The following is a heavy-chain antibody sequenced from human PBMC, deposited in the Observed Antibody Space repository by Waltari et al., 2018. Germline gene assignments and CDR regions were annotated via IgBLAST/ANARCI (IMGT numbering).Heavy chain of an antibody. Sequence: EVPLVPSGAEVTKPGATVTISCKVSGYTFPDPYRHWVKQAPGKGLEWMGLVEPEDGETIYAEKCQGRGTITADTSTDTAYMELSSLRSEDTAVYYCATGLIAARRGVDYWGQGTLVTVSS. V-gene: IGHV1-69-2*01. CDR2: VEPEDGET. CDR1: GYTFPDPY. D-gene: IGHD6-6*01. CDR3: ATGLIAARRGVDY. J-gene: IGHJ4*02.